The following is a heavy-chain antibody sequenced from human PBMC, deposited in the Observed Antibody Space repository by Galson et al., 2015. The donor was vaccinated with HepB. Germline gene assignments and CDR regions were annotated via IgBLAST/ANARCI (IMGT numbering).Heavy chain of an antibody. J-gene: IGHJ4*02. CDR1: GFTFSSYE. CDR2: ISSSGSTI. V-gene: IGHV3-48*03. CDR3: ARDAAGGVAATRWGLDY. Sequence: SLRLSCAASGFTFSSYEMNWVRQAPGKGLEWVSYISSSGSTIYYADSVKGRFTISRDNAKNSLYLQMNSLRAEDTAVYYCARDAAGGVAATRWGLDYWGQGTLVTVSS. D-gene: IGHD2-15*01.